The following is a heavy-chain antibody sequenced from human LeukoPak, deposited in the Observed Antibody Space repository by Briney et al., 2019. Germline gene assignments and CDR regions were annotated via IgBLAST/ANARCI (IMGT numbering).Heavy chain of an antibody. V-gene: IGHV4-39*01. CDR1: GGSISSSSYY. D-gene: IGHD3-22*01. Sequence: PSETLSLTCTVSGGSISSSSYYWGWIRQPPGQGLEWIGSIYYSGSTYYNPSLKSRITISVDTSKNQFSLKLSSVTAADTAVYYCARHDVNCDSSGYFNYWGQGTLVTVSS. CDR3: ARHDVNCDSSGYFNY. CDR2: IYYSGST. J-gene: IGHJ4*02.